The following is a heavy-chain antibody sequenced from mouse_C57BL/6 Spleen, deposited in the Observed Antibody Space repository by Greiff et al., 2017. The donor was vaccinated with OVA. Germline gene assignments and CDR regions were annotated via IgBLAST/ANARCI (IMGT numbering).Heavy chain of an antibody. Sequence: QVQLQQPGTELVKPGASVKLSCKASGYTFTSYRMHWVKQRPGQGLEWIGNINPSNGGTNYNEKFKSKATLTVDKSSSTAYMQLSSLTSEDSAVYYCARLSSAQALPVFAYWGQGTLVTVSA. J-gene: IGHJ3*01. CDR1: GYTFTSYR. D-gene: IGHD3-2*02. V-gene: IGHV1-53*01. CDR2: INPSNGGT. CDR3: ARLSSAQALPVFAY.